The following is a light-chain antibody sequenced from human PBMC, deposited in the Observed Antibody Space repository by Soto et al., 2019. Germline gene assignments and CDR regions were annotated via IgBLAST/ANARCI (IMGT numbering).Light chain of an antibody. V-gene: IGLV3-1*01. J-gene: IGLJ1*01. CDR2: QDS. CDR1: KLGDKY. CDR3: QAWDSSTAPSV. Sequence: SYELTQPPSVSVSPGQTASITCSGDKLGDKYACWYQQKPGQSPVLVIYQDSKRPSGIPERFSGSNSGNTATLTISGTQAMDEADYYCQAWDSSTAPSVFGTGTKLTVL.